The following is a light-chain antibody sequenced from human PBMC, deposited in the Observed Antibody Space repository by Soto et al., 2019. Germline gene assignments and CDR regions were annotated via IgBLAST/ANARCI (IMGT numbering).Light chain of an antibody. V-gene: IGKV3-20*01. CDR3: QQYGRSGT. Sequence: ETVWTQAPGTPSRSPGEKATLSCRASQSVSNNYLAWYQQKPGQAPRLLIYGASNRATGIPDRFSGSGSGTDFTLTISRLEPEDFAVYYCQQYGRSGTFGQGSKVDIK. CDR1: QSVSNNY. J-gene: IGKJ1*01. CDR2: GAS.